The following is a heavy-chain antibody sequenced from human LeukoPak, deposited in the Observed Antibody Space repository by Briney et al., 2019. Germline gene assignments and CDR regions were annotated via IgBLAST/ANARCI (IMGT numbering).Heavy chain of an antibody. CDR1: GFTFSAYW. D-gene: IGHD6-13*01. J-gene: IGHJ4*02. CDR3: ARPGIAGAGTAYSDY. V-gene: IGHV3-7*01. Sequence: GGSLRLSCSASGFTFSAYWMTWVRQAPGQGPEWVANIKEDGTEKNYVDSVKGRFTISRDNAKNSMHLQMNSLRAEDTAVYYCARPGIAGAGTAYSDYWGQGTLVTVSS. CDR2: IKEDGTEK.